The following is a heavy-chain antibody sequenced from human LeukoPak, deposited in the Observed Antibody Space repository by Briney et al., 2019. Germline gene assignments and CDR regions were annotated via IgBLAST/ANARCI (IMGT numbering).Heavy chain of an antibody. D-gene: IGHD6-19*01. CDR3: ARERRTLRGSGWSHDAFDI. CDR1: GGSLSCYY. Sequence: SETLSLTCAVYGGSLSCYYCSWIRQPPGKGLEWIGEINHSGNTNSNPSLKSRVTISVDTSKNQFSLKLRSVTAADTAVYYCARERRTLRGSGWSHDAFDIWGQGTMVTVSS. CDR2: INHSGNT. V-gene: IGHV4-34*01. J-gene: IGHJ3*02.